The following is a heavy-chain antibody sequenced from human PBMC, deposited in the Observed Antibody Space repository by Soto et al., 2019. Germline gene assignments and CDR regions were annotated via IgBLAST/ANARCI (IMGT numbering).Heavy chain of an antibody. Sequence: QVQLQESGPGLVKPSQTLTLTCTVSGGSISSGSFYWSWIRQHPGKGLEWIGYISDSGSSYYNPSLESRVTISVDTSKNQFSLKLSAVTAADTAVYFCARTTFYDIFTAYYSLFDYWGQGTLVTVSS. CDR1: GGSISSGSFY. D-gene: IGHD3-9*01. J-gene: IGHJ4*02. V-gene: IGHV4-31*03. CDR2: ISDSGSS. CDR3: ARTTFYDIFTAYYSLFDY.